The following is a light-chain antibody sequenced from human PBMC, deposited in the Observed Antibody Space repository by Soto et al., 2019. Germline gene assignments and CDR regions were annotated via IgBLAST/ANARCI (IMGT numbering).Light chain of an antibody. CDR3: QQYGSSPPT. V-gene: IGKV3-20*01. Sequence: EIVLTQSPGTLSLSPGERATLSCRASQSVSSSYLAWYQQKPGQAPRLLIYDASSRATGIPDRFSGSGSETDFTLTISRLEPEDFAVYYCQQYGSSPPTFGQGTKVDIK. J-gene: IGKJ1*01. CDR1: QSVSSSY. CDR2: DAS.